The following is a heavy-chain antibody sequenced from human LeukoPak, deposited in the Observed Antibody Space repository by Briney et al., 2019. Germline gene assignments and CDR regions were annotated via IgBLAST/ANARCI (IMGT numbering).Heavy chain of an antibody. CDR2: VNPNSGNT. CDR3: ARRRCGGDCYSDGFDI. V-gene: IGHV1-8*01. CDR1: GYTFTSYD. D-gene: IGHD2-21*02. J-gene: IGHJ3*02. Sequence: GASVKVSCKASGYTFTSYDINWVRQATGQGLEWMGWVNPNSGNTGYAQKFQGRVTMTRDTSITTAYMELSSLRSEDTAVYYCARRRCGGDCYSDGFDIWGQGTMVTVSS.